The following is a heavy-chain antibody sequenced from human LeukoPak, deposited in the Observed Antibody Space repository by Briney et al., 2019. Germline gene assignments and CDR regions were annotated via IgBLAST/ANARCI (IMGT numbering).Heavy chain of an antibody. Sequence: GGSLRLSCAASGFTFSSYAMSWVRQAPGKGLEWVSAISGSGGSTYYADSAKGRFTISRDNSKNTLFLQMNSLRAEDTAVYYCARENTKGGKYYSGMDVWGQGTTVTVSS. CDR3: ARENTKGGKYYSGMDV. J-gene: IGHJ6*02. D-gene: IGHD1-26*01. V-gene: IGHV3-23*01. CDR1: GFTFSSYA. CDR2: ISGSGGST.